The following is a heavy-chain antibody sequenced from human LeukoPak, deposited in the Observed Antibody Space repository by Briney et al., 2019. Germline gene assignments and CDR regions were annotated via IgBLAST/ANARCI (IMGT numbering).Heavy chain of an antibody. J-gene: IGHJ4*02. CDR1: GFTFSDYY. CDR3: ARTELGNDVWNLNY. CDR2: ISGDGSPI. Sequence: PGGSLRLSCVASGFTFSDYYMSWLRQLPGKGLEWISYISGDGSPIYYADSVKGRFTISRDNAKNSLYLQMNSLRAEDTAVYYCARTELGNDVWNLNYWGQGTLVTVSS. D-gene: IGHD1-1*01. V-gene: IGHV3-11*04.